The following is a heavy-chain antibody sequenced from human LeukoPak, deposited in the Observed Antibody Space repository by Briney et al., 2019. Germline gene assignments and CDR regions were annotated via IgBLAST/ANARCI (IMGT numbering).Heavy chain of an antibody. J-gene: IGHJ6*04. CDR1: GFTYSHYG. D-gene: IGHD3-10*02. CDR3: AELGITMIGGV. CDR2: ITSDSRGK. Sequence: GGSLRLSCAASGFTYSHYGMNWVRQAPGKGLEWVSGITSDSRGKYYADSVKGRFTISRDNAKNSLYLQMNSLRAEDTAVYYCAELGITMIGGVWGKGTTVTISS. V-gene: IGHV3-21*01.